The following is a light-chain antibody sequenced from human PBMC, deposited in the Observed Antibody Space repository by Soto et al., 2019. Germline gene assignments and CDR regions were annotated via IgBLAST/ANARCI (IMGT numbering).Light chain of an antibody. J-gene: IGLJ2*01. CDR1: SSDIGRYKY. V-gene: IGLV2-14*01. CDR2: GVS. Sequence: QSALTQPASVSGSPGQSITISCTGTSSDIGRYKYVSWYQQHPGKAPKLVIYGVSNRPSGISNRFSGSKSGNTASLTISGLQAEDEANYYCSSYTTSRNYVLLGGGTKLTVL. CDR3: SSYTTSRNYVL.